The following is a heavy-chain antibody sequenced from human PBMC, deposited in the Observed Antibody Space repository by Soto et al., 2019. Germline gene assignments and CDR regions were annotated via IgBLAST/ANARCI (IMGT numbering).Heavy chain of an antibody. CDR3: ATYSGNYERYGVYYGRDV. J-gene: IGHJ6*02. D-gene: IGHD1-26*01. CDR2: ISGSGGST. V-gene: IGHV3-23*01. CDR1: GFTFSNYA. Sequence: GGSLRLSCAASGFTFSNYAISWVRQAPGKGLEWVSSISGSGGSTYYADSVKGRFTISRDNSKNTLYLQMNSLRAEDTAVYYCATYSGNYERYGVYYGRDVWGQGTTVTVS.